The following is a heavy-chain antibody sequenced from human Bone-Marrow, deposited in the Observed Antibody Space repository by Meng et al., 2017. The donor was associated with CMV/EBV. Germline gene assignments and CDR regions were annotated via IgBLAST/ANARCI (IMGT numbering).Heavy chain of an antibody. CDR2: IYYSGST. CDR3: ARHASGWYRGNWFAP. Sequence: GSLRLSCTVSGGSISSSSYYWGWIRQPPGKGLEWIGSIYYSGSTYYNPSLKSRVTISVDTSKNQFSLKLSSVTAADTAVYYCARHASGWYRGNWFAPWGQGTLVTFAS. V-gene: IGHV4-39*01. J-gene: IGHJ5*02. CDR1: GGSISSSSYY. D-gene: IGHD6-19*01.